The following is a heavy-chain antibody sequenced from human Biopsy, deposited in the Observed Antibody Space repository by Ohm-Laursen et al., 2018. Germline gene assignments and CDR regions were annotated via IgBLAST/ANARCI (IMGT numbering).Heavy chain of an antibody. J-gene: IGHJ3*02. D-gene: IGHD1-1*01. CDR1: GFTFSNYG. Sequence: SLRLSCTASGFTFSNYGMHRVRQAPGKGLEWLAVIWYDGSNKYYGDSVQGRFTISRDNSKNTLYLQMNSLRAEDTAMYYCARPTNARAGGEPFDIWGQGTMVTVSS. CDR2: IWYDGSNK. CDR3: ARPTNARAGGEPFDI. V-gene: IGHV3-33*01.